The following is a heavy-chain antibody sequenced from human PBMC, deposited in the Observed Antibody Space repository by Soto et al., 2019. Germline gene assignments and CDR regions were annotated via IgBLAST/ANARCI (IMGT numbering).Heavy chain of an antibody. V-gene: IGHV3-23*01. CDR2: ISGTGEST. CDR1: VLTFISYA. Sequence: GWSLRLSCSSSVLTFISYAISWVRQAPGKGLEWVSCISGTGESTYYADSVKGRFTISRDNSKNTVYLHMKSLRAEDTAVYYCAKVGSGADFYYYGLDVWGQGTTVTVSS. CDR3: AKVGSGADFYYYGLDV. D-gene: IGHD7-27*01. J-gene: IGHJ6*02.